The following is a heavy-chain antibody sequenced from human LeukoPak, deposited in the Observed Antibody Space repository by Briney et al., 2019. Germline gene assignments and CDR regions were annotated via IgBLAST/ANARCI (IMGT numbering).Heavy chain of an antibody. CDR1: GGTFSSYA. CDR3: ASSSQVGATTAFDY. V-gene: IGHV1-69*04. D-gene: IGHD1-26*01. CDR2: IIPIFGIA. Sequence: SVKVSCKASGGTFSSYAISWVRQAPGQGLEWMGRIIPIFGIANYAQKFQGRVTITADKSTSTAYMELSSLRSEDTAVYYCASSSQVGATTAFDYWGQRTLVTVSS. J-gene: IGHJ4*02.